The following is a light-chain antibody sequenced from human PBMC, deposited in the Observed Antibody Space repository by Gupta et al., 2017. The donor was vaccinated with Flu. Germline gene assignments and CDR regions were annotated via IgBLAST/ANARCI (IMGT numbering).Light chain of an antibody. CDR1: SSEVGSYNL. CDR3: FSYACSSTWV. CDR2: EVS. V-gene: IGLV2-23*02. Sequence: TTISRAGTSSEVGSYNLVSWYQQHAGKAPNLMIYEVSTRPTGVSSRFSGSKAGTTASLTISGLKAEDEADYYCFSYACSSTWVFGGGTKLTVL. J-gene: IGLJ3*02.